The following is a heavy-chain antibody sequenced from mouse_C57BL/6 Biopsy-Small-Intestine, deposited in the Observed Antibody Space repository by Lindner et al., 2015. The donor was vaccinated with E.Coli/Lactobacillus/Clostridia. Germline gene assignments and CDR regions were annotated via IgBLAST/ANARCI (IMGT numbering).Heavy chain of an antibody. CDR3: AMISAWFAY. CDR1: GYAFSSSW. Sequence: VQLQESGPELVKPGASVKISCKASGYAFSSSWMNWVKQRPGKGLEWIGRIYPGDGDTNYNGKFKGKATLTADKSSSTAYMQLSSLTSEDSAVYFCAMISAWFAYWGQGTLVTVSA. D-gene: IGHD2-4*01. J-gene: IGHJ3*01. V-gene: IGHV1-82*01. CDR2: IYPGDGDT.